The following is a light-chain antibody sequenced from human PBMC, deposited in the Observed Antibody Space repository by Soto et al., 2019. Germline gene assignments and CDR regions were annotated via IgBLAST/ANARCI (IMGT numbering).Light chain of an antibody. CDR1: NIGSKN. CDR3: QVWDSSTEGV. CDR2: RDS. J-gene: IGLJ1*01. Sequence: SSELTQPLSVSVALGQTARITCGGNNIGSKNVHWYQQKPGQAPVLVIYRDSNRPSGIPERFSGSNSGNTATLTISRAQAGDEADYYCQVWDSSTEGVFGTGTKVTVL. V-gene: IGLV3-9*01.